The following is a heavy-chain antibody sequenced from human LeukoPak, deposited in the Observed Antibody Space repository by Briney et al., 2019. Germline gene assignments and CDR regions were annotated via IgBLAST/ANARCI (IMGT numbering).Heavy chain of an antibody. J-gene: IGHJ4*02. CDR3: ARDRRAAAAGLFDY. CDR1: GFTFSSYG. CDR2: ISYDGSNK. D-gene: IGHD6-13*01. Sequence: GGSLRLSCAASGFTFSSYGMHWVRQAPGKGLEWVAVISYDGSNKYYADSVKGRFTISRDNSKNTLYLQMNSLRAEDTAVYYCARDRRAAAAGLFDYWGQGTLVTVSS. V-gene: IGHV3-30*03.